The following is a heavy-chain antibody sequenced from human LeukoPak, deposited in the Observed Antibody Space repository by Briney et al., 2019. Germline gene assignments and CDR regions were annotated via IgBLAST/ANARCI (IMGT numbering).Heavy chain of an antibody. CDR3: ARDTSGYYGRYES. CDR2: ISYTGTT. D-gene: IGHD3-3*01. J-gene: IGHJ4*02. V-gene: IGHV4-59*01. Sequence: SETLSLTCTVSGGSIDSYYWSWIRHPPGKGLEWIGYISYTGTTNYNPSLQSRVTISVDTSKNQLSLRVTSMTAADTAVYYCARDTSGYYGRYESWGQGILVTVSS. CDR1: GGSIDSYY.